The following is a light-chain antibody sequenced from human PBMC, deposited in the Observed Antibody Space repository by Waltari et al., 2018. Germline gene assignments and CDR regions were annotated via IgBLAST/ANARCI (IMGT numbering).Light chain of an antibody. CDR1: QSISNF. Sequence: VTITCRASQSISNFLNWYQQKPGKAPKLLISATSTLQTGVPSRFSGSGSGTDFSLNISSLQPEDFATYYCQQSYSIPISFGPGTEVEIK. V-gene: IGKV1-39*01. CDR3: QQSYSIPIS. CDR2: ATS. J-gene: IGKJ3*01.